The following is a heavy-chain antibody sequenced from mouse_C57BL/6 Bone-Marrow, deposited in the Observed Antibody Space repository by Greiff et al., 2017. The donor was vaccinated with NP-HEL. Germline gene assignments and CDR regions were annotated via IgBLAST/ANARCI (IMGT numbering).Heavy chain of an antibody. D-gene: IGHD2-4*01. J-gene: IGHJ3*01. Sequence: VQLKESGGDLVKPGGSLKLSCAASGFTFSSYGMSWVRQTPDKRLEWVATISSGGSYTYYPDSVKGRFTISRDNAKNTLYLQMSSLKSEDTAMYYCARPPSYDYDWFAYWGQGTLVTVSA. CDR2: ISSGGSYT. CDR1: GFTFSSYG. CDR3: ARPPSYDYDWFAY. V-gene: IGHV5-6*01.